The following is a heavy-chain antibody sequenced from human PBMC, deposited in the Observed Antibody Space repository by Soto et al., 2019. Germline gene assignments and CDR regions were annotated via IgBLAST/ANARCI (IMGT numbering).Heavy chain of an antibody. V-gene: IGHV4-34*01. CDR1: GGSLGDYY. CDR3: AKYQWNPGAFDP. CDR2: INHRGTA. J-gene: IGHJ5*02. D-gene: IGHD6-19*01. Sequence: SETLPLTCAVYGGSLGDYYWNWLRQPPGKGLEWIGEINHRGTASYNPSLKSRVDISVNTALTQFSLKLRSVTAADTAIYYCAKYQWNPGAFDPWGPGTQVTVSS.